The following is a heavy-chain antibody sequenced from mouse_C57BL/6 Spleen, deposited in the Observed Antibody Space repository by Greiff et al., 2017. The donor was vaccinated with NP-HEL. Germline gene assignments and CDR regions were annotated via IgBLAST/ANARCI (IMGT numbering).Heavy chain of an antibody. D-gene: IGHD1-1*02. V-gene: IGHV5-12*01. CDR3: ARQGYGRYFDV. J-gene: IGHJ1*03. Sequence: DVKLVESGGGLVQPGGSLKLSCAASGFTFSDYYMYWVRQTPEKRLEWVAYISNGGGSTYYPDTVKGRFTISRDNAKNTLYLQMSRLKSEDTAMYYCARQGYGRYFDVWGTGTTVTVSS. CDR2: ISNGGGST. CDR1: GFTFSDYY.